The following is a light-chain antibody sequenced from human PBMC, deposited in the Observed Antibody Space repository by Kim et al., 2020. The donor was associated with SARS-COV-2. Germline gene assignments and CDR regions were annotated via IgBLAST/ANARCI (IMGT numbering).Light chain of an antibody. CDR3: QQRSNWPPLYT. CDR1: QSVSSY. Sequence: EIVLTQSPATLSLSPGERATLSCRASQSVSSYLAWYQQKPGQAPRLLIYDASNRATGIPARFSGSGSGTEFTLTISSLEPEDFAVYYCQQRSNWPPLYTFGQGTKLEI. CDR2: DAS. V-gene: IGKV3-11*01. J-gene: IGKJ2*01.